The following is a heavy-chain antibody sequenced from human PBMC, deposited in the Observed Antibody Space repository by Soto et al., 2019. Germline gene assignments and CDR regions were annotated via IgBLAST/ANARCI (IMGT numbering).Heavy chain of an antibody. Sequence: QSQTLSLTCAISGDSVSSNSAAWNWIRQSPSRGLEWLEMTYYRSQWYNDYAVSVKSRITSIPDTSKQQFSLVLNSVTPEYTSVYYCARGPKLCPGDFQHWGQGTLVTVSS. D-gene: IGHD2-15*01. J-gene: IGHJ1*01. CDR3: ARGPKLCPGDFQH. CDR1: GDSVSSNSAA. CDR2: TYYRSQWYN. V-gene: IGHV6-1*01.